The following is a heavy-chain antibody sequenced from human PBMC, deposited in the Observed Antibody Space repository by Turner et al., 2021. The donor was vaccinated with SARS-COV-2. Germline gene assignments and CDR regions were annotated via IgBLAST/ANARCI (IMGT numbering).Heavy chain of an antibody. V-gene: IGHV3-30-3*01. CDR1: GFTFSSYA. CDR2: ISYDGSNK. Sequence: QVQLVESGGGVVQPGGSLRLSCASSGFTFSSYAMHWVRQAPGKGLEWVALISYDGSNKYYADSVKGRFTISRDNSNNTLYLQMNSLRAEDTAVYYCARAVGSSTSPWGQGTLVTVSS. J-gene: IGHJ5*02. CDR3: ARAVGSSTSP. D-gene: IGHD2-2*01.